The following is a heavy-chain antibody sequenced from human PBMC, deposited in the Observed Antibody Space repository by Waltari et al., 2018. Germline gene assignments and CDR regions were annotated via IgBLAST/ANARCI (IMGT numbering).Heavy chain of an antibody. V-gene: IGHV4-31*03. Sequence: QVQLQESGPGLVKPSQTLSLTCTVSGGSISSGGYYWSWIRPHPGKGLEWIGYIYYSGSTYYNPSLKSRVTISVDTSKNQFSLKLSSVTAADTAVYYCARLIAARNYYYYYMDVWGKGTTVTVSS. D-gene: IGHD6-6*01. CDR2: IYYSGST. J-gene: IGHJ6*03. CDR3: ARLIAARNYYYYYMDV. CDR1: GGSISSGGYY.